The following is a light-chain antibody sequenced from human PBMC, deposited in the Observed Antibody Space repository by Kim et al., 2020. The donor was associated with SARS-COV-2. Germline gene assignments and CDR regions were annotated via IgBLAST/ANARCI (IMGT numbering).Light chain of an antibody. CDR1: SADLGNTNH. V-gene: IGLV2-8*01. Sequence: VTISCTETSADLGNTNHVSWYQQHPDKAPKLIFYDVNERPSGIPDRFSGSKSGNTVSLTVSGLQADDDAVYYCTSWTGCDNFYVFGSGTKVTVL. CDR2: DVN. CDR3: TSWTGCDNFYV. J-gene: IGLJ1*01.